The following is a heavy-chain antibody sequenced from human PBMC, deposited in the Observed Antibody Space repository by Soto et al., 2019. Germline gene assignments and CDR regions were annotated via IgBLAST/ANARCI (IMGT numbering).Heavy chain of an antibody. CDR1: GGSISSSNW. CDR3: ARAWPSVDSYGSGVMDV. V-gene: IGHV4-4*02. D-gene: IGHD5-18*01. J-gene: IGHJ6*02. Sequence: QVQLQESGPGLVKPSGTLSVTCAVSGGSISSSNWWNWVRQPPGKGLEWIGEIYHSGSTNYNPSLRSRVPKPLDKSKTQFSLRVKSVTAADTAEYYCARAWPSVDSYGSGVMDVWGQXTTVXXXS. CDR2: IYHSGST.